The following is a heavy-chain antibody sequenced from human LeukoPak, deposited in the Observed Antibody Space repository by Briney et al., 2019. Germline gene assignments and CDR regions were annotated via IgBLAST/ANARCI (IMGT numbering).Heavy chain of an antibody. CDR1: GYTFTSCG. J-gene: IGHJ3*02. CDR3: ARSYHYDSGGYYYRALSALDI. V-gene: IGHV1-18*01. D-gene: IGHD3-22*01. Sequence: ASVKVSCKASGYTFTSCGISWVRQAPGQGLEWMGWISAYNGNTNYAQKLQGRVTMSTDTSTNTDYMELRSLRPDDTAVYYCARSYHYDSGGYYYRALSALDIGAQGTMVPVSS. CDR2: ISAYNGNT.